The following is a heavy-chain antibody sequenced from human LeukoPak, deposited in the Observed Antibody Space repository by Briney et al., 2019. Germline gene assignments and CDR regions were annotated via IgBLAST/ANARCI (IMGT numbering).Heavy chain of an antibody. Sequence: SVKVSCKASGGTFSSYAISWERQAPGQGLEWMGGIIPIFGTANYAQKFQGRVTITADESTSTAYMELSSLRSEDTAVYYCAREWELRTFCIGYWGQGTLVTVSS. D-gene: IGHD1-26*01. J-gene: IGHJ4*02. CDR3: AREWELRTFCIGY. V-gene: IGHV1-69*13. CDR2: IIPIFGTA. CDR1: GGTFSSYA.